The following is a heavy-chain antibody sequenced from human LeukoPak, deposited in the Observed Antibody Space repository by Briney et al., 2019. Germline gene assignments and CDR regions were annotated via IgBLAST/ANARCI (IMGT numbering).Heavy chain of an antibody. J-gene: IGHJ5*02. Sequence: GGSLRLSCAASGFTFSSFAMNWVRQAPGKGLEWVSSISGGGSYNYYADSVKGRFTISRGNAKNSLYLQMNSLRVEDTAVYYCARDLDSGIGRRFDPWGQGTLVTVSS. CDR1: GFTFSSFA. V-gene: IGHV3-21*01. CDR3: ARDLDSGIGRRFDP. CDR2: ISGGGSYN. D-gene: IGHD3/OR15-3a*01.